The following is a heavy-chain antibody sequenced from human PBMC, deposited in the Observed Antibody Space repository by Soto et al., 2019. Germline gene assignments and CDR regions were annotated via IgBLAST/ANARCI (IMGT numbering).Heavy chain of an antibody. D-gene: IGHD6-13*01. CDR3: ARVVGYSSSWYFDY. Sequence: GSLRLSCAASGFTFSSYWMSWVRQAPGKGLEWVANIKQDGSEKYYVDSVKGRFTISRDNAKNSLYLQMNSLRAEDTAVYYCARVVGYSSSWYFDYWGQGTLVTVSS. CDR1: GFTFSSYW. CDR2: IKQDGSEK. J-gene: IGHJ4*02. V-gene: IGHV3-7*03.